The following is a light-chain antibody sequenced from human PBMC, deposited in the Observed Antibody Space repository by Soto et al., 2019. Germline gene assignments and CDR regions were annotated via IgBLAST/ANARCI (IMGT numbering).Light chain of an antibody. Sequence: PGTMTLPPLQRHTDSCRPSQSVGSYLAWYQQKPGQASRRLIYDASTGATGIPARFSGSGSGTDFTLTISSLQPDDFATYYCQQHNSDSPRTFGQGTKVDIK. CDR3: QQHNSDSPRT. CDR1: QSVGSY. CDR2: DAS. J-gene: IGKJ1*01. V-gene: IGKV3-11*01.